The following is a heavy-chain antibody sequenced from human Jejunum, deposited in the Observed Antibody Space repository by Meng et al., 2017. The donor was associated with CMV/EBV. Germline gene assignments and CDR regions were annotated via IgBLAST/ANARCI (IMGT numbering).Heavy chain of an antibody. V-gene: IGHV1-2*02. CDR2: VNSVSGDT. CDR1: EYSFIDYY. Sequence: EYSFIDYYMHWVRQAPGQGLEWMGWVNSVSGDTWSAQEFEAGVTMSRDTSISTSYMEVNSLKSDDAAVYYCARGAKGYSSGPLDYWGQGTPVTVSS. J-gene: IGHJ4*02. CDR3: ARGAKGYSSGPLDY. D-gene: IGHD3-10*01.